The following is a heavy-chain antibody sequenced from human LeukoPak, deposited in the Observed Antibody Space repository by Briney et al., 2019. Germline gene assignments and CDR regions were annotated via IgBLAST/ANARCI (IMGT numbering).Heavy chain of an antibody. J-gene: IGHJ5*02. V-gene: IGHV4-34*01. D-gene: IGHD5-18*01. CDR3: ARDTAGDNWFDP. Sequence: SDTLSLTCAVYGGSFSGYYWSWIRQPPGKGLEWIGEINHSGSTNYNPSLKSRVTISVDTSKNQFSLKLSSVTAADTAVYYCARDTAGDNWFDPWGQGTLVTVSS. CDR2: INHSGST. CDR1: GGSFSGYY.